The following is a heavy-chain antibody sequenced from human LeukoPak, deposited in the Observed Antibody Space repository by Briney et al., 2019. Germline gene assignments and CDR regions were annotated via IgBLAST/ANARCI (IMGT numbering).Heavy chain of an antibody. J-gene: IGHJ4*02. D-gene: IGHD3-3*01. CDR1: GVSISSDGYY. V-gene: IGHV4-31*03. CDR3: ARTRYSSSYHAFDN. Sequence: SETLSLTCTVSGVSISSDGYYWSWIRQHPGKGLEWIGYIFYSGSTYYNPSLKSRVTISVDTSKNQFSLKLSSVTAADTAVYYCARTRYSSSYHAFDNWGQGTLVTVSS. CDR2: IFYSGST.